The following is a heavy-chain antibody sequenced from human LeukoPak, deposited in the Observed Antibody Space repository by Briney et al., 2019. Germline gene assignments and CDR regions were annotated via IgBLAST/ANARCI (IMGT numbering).Heavy chain of an antibody. CDR1: GGSMSSYY. Sequence: SETLSLNCTVSGGSMSSYYWSWIRQPPGKGLEWIGYIYYSGSTNYNPSLKSRVTISVDTSKNQFSLKLSSVTAADTAVYYCAREGTWYGLDVWGKGTTVTVSS. V-gene: IGHV4-59*13. J-gene: IGHJ6*04. CDR3: AREGTWYGLDV. CDR2: IYYSGST.